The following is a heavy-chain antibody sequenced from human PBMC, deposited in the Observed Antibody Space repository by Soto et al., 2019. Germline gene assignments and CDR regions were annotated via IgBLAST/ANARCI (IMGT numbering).Heavy chain of an antibody. CDR1: GYSFTSYW. Sequence: GESLKISCKGSGYSFTSYWIGWVRQMPGKGLKRMGIIYPGDSDTRYSPSFQGQDTISADKSISTAYLQWSSLKASDTDIYYFARLVRYIVVVPAAMPVPYYYYMDVWGKVTTVTVSS. V-gene: IGHV5-51*01. J-gene: IGHJ6*03. D-gene: IGHD2-2*01. CDR2: IYPGDSDT. CDR3: ARLVRYIVVVPAAMPVPYYYYMDV.